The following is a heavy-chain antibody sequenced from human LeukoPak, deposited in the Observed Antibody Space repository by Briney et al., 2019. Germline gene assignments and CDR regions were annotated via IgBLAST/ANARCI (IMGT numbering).Heavy chain of an antibody. CDR1: GFTFSTYS. D-gene: IGHD3-22*01. Sequence: GGSLRLSCAASGFTFSTYSMIWVRQAPGKGLEWLSYINGDSNTIYYADSVKGRFTISRDNSKNTLYLQMSSLRAEDTAVYYCALSRGITMIVPKNYFDYWGQGTLVTVSS. V-gene: IGHV3-48*01. CDR3: ALSRGITMIVPKNYFDY. CDR2: INGDSNTI. J-gene: IGHJ4*02.